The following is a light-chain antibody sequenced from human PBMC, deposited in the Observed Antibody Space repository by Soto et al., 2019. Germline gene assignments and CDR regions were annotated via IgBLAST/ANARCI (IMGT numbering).Light chain of an antibody. V-gene: IGKV4-1*01. J-gene: IGKJ2*01. CDR2: WAS. Sequence: DIVMTQSPDSLAVSLGERATINCKSSQSVLYSSNNKNYLAWYQQKPGQPPKLLIYWASTRESGVPDRFSGSGSGTDFTLTISNVQAEDVAVYYCQQYWSTPYTFGQGTKLEIK. CDR3: QQYWSTPYT. CDR1: QSVLYSSNNKNY.